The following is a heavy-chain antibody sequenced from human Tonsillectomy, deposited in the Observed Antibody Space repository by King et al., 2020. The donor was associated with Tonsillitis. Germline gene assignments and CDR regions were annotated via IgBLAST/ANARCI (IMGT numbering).Heavy chain of an antibody. Sequence: HEQLVQSGAEVKKPGASGRVSCKASGYTFTDYYIHWVRQAPGQGLEWMGWINPKSGGTTYTQKFQGRVTMTRDTSISTAYMELSRLRSDDTAVYYCATGGSGWYWVYWGQGTLVTVSS. CDR3: ATGGSGWYWVY. D-gene: IGHD6-19*01. CDR2: INPKSGGT. V-gene: IGHV1-2*02. J-gene: IGHJ4*02. CDR1: GYTFTDYY.